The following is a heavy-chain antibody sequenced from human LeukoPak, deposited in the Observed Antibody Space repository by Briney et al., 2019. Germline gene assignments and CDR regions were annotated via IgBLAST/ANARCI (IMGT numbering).Heavy chain of an antibody. CDR2: INSDGSST. D-gene: IGHD7-27*01. Sequence: GSLRLSCAASGFTFSSYWMHWVRQAPGKGLVWVSRINSDGSSTSYADSVKGRFTISRDNAKNTLYLQMNSLRAEDTAVYYCARTSGDLEAFDIWGQGTMVTVSS. V-gene: IGHV3-74*01. J-gene: IGHJ3*02. CDR3: ARTSGDLEAFDI. CDR1: GFTFSSYW.